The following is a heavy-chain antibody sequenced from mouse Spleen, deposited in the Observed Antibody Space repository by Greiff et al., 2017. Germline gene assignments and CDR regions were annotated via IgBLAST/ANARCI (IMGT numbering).Heavy chain of an antibody. J-gene: IGHJ4*01. Sequence: EVRLVESGGGLVKPGGSLKLSCAASGFTFSSYTMSWVRQTPAKRLEWVATISSGGGNTYYPDSVKGRFTISRDNARNTLYLQMSSLRSEDTAMYYCAREKEGYYAMDYWGQGTSVTVSS. CDR3: AREKEGYYAMDY. CDR2: ISSGGGNT. CDR1: GFTFSSYT. V-gene: IGHV5-9*04.